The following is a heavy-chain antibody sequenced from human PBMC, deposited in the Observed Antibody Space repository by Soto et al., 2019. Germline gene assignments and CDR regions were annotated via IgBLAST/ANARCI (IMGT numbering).Heavy chain of an antibody. V-gene: IGHV3-48*03. D-gene: IGHD4-17*01. J-gene: IGHJ4*02. CDR2: ISSSGSTI. CDR1: GFTFSSYE. CDR3: ARDDPMTTVVSYFDY. Sequence: GGSLRLSCAASGFTFSSYEMNWVRQAPGKGLEWVSYISSSGSTIYYADSVKGRFTISRDNAKNSMYLQMNSLRAEDTVVYYCARDDPMTTVVSYFDYWGQGTLVTVSS.